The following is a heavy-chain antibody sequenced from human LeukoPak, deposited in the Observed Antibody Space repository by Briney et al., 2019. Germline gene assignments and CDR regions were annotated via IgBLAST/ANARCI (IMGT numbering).Heavy chain of an antibody. CDR2: IKAGGTTT. J-gene: IGHJ4*02. V-gene: IGHV3-74*01. Sequence: GGSLRLSCAASGFTFSSYWIHWVRQVPGKGLVWFARIKAGGTTTDNAYSVKGRFTISRDDAKNTLYLQMNSLRAEDTAVYYCTTIRPGYWGQGKRVTVSP. D-gene: IGHD5-12*01. CDR3: TTIRPGY. CDR1: GFTFSSYW.